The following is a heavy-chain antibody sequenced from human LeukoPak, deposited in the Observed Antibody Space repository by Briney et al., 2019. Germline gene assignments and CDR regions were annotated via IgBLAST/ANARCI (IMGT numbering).Heavy chain of an antibody. V-gene: IGHV4-61*02. CDR2: IYTSGST. D-gene: IGHD3-22*01. CDR1: GGSISSGSYY. Sequence: PSETLSLTCTVSGGSISSGSYYWSWIRQPAGKGLEWIGRIYTSGSTNYNPSLKSRVTISVDTSKNQFSLKLGSVTAADTAVYYCARDSYYYDSSGYYYLDYWGQGTLVTVSS. CDR3: ARDSYYYDSSGYYYLDY. J-gene: IGHJ4*02.